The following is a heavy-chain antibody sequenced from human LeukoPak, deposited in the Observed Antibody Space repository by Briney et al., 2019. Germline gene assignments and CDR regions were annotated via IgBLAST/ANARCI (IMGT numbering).Heavy chain of an antibody. D-gene: IGHD3-22*01. V-gene: IGHV4-39*01. CDR2: IYYSGST. CDR1: GFTFSSYW. Sequence: GSLRLSCAASGFTFSSYWMHWVRQAPGKGLEWIGSIYYSGSTYYNPSLKSRVTISVDTSKNQFSLKLSSVTAADTAVYYCARHSLSSGYYLWGQGTLVTVSS. J-gene: IGHJ5*02. CDR3: ARHSLSSGYYL.